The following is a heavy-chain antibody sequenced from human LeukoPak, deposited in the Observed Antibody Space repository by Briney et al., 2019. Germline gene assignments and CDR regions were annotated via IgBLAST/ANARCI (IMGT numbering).Heavy chain of an antibody. Sequence: GGSLRLSCAASGFTFSSYEMNWVRQAPGRGLEWVSYISNSGTSVYYADSVKDRFTISRDNAKNSLYLQMNSLRAEDTAVYYCARGTLSITYHGSGRRSYSYYGMDVWGQGTTVTVS. V-gene: IGHV3-48*03. CDR3: ARGTLSITYHGSGRRSYSYYGMDV. CDR1: GFTFSSYE. D-gene: IGHD3-10*01. CDR2: ISNSGTSV. J-gene: IGHJ6*02.